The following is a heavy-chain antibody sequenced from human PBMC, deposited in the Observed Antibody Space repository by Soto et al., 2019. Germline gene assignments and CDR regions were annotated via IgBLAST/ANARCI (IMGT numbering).Heavy chain of an antibody. CDR1: GFAFDDYV. Sequence: PGGSLRLSCAASGFAFDDYVMHWVRQPPGKGLEWLSSISWNSRSIVYADSVRGRFTISRDNTKSFLYLQMDSLRPEDTALYYCAKDKSNGMDVWGQGTTVTVSS. CDR2: ISWNSRSI. J-gene: IGHJ6*02. CDR3: AKDKSNGMDV. V-gene: IGHV3-9*01.